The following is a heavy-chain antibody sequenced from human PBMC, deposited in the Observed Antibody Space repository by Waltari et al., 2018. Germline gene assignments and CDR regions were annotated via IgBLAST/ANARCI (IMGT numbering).Heavy chain of an antibody. D-gene: IGHD1-7*01. CDR2: IKSTTDGGAT. CDR1: GFTFRTTW. J-gene: IGHJ4*02. V-gene: IGHV3-15*01. Sequence: EVQLVESGGGLVKPGGSLRLSCVVSGFTFRTTWMSWVRQAPGKGLEWVGRIKSTTDGGATDYAAPLKGRFTISRDDSKKTVYLQMSSLKTDDTAVYYCTTGTTVAVYHFDYWGQGTLVAVSS. CDR3: TTGTTVAVYHFDY.